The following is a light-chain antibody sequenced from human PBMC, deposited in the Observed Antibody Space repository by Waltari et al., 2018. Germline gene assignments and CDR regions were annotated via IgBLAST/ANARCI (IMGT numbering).Light chain of an antibody. CDR2: CAS. V-gene: IGKV3-20*01. CDR3: QQYGSSPPT. J-gene: IGKJ2*01. Sequence: EIVLTQSPATLSLSPGERATLPCRASQSLSSSYLAWYQQKPGQAPRLLIDCASSRATGIPDRFSGSGSGTDFTLTITSLEPEDFAGYSCQQYGSSPPTFGQGTKLEIK. CDR1: QSLSSSY.